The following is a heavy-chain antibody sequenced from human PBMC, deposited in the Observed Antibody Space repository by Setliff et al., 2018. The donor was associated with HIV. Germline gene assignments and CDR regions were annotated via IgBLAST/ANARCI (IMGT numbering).Heavy chain of an antibody. J-gene: IGHJ4*02. CDR2: IYASGGA. V-gene: IGHV4-4*08. Sequence: SETLSLTCAVSGGSISSYHWMWIRQPPGKGLEWIGYIYASGGADYDPSLKSRVTISVDTSKNQFSLRLTSVTAADTAVYYCARAVGSLGSSMGIDSWGQGTLVTVSS. CDR3: ARAVGSLGSSMGIDS. D-gene: IGHD3-16*01. CDR1: GGSISSYH.